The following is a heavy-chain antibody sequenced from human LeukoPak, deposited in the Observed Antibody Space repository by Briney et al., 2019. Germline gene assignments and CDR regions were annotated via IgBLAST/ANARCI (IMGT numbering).Heavy chain of an antibody. D-gene: IGHD4-11*01. CDR3: ARDDYNRL. CDR1: GFTLDDLW. Sequence: GGSLRLSCAASGFTLDDLWMHWVRQVPGKGLEWVSRIDGSSATFADSVRGRFTVSRDNAKNTLYLQMNSLRAEDTAVYYCARDDYNRLWGQGTLVTVSS. CDR2: IDGSSA. J-gene: IGHJ4*02. V-gene: IGHV3-74*01.